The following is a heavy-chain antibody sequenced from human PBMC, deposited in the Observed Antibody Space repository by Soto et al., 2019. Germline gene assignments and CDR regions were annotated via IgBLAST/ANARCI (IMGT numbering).Heavy chain of an antibody. V-gene: IGHV4-34*01. D-gene: IGHD6-13*01. CDR2: INHSGRT. Sequence: QVQLQQWGAGLLKPSETLSLTCAVYGGSFSGYYWSWIRQPPGKGLEWIGEINHSGRTNYNPSLKSRVTISVDTSKNQFSLKLSSVTAADTAVYYCARKPLSSRGPFDIWGQGTMVTVSS. J-gene: IGHJ3*02. CDR3: ARKPLSSRGPFDI. CDR1: GGSFSGYY.